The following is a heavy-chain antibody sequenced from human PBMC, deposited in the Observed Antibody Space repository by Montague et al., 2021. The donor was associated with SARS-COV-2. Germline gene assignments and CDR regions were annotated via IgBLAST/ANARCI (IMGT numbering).Heavy chain of an antibody. V-gene: IGHV4-61*02. Sequence: TLSLTCTFSGDSISRNNLYWTWIRQPAGKGLEWIGRISATGSPEYNPSLKSRVTLSLDTSKNQFSLRLSSVTAADTAMYYCTIEGHITTICSGCPRNWFDPWGQGTLVTVSS. CDR3: TIEGHITTICSGCPRNWFDP. J-gene: IGHJ5*02. D-gene: IGHD2-2*01. CDR2: ISATGSP. CDR1: GDSISRNNLY.